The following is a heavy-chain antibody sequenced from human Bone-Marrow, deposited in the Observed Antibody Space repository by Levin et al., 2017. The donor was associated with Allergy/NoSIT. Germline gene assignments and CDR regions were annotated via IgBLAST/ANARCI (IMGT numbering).Heavy chain of an antibody. J-gene: IGHJ4*02. CDR1: GFTFHDYG. D-gene: IGHD6-19*01. CDR3: TKDVGQWMSASDY. CDR2: VNWNSGSI. V-gene: IGHV3-9*01. Sequence: GGSLRLSCAASGFTFHDYGMHWVRQAPGRGLEWVSGVNWNSGSIAYADSVKGRFTISKDNAKSSLYLEMDSLRAEDTAVYFCTKDVGQWMSASDYWGQGVLVTVAS.